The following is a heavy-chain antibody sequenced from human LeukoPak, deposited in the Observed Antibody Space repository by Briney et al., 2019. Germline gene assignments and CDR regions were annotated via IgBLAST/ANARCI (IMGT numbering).Heavy chain of an antibody. CDR3: AKEGLSSGWYWIWFDP. J-gene: IGHJ5*02. D-gene: IGHD6-19*01. CDR1: GFTVSSNY. Sequence: HSGGSLRLSCAASGFTVSSNYMSWVRQAPGKGLEWVSVIYNDGSTYYTDSVKGRFTISRDNSKNTLYLQMNSLRAEDTAVYYCAKEGLSSGWYWIWFDPWGQGTLVTVSS. V-gene: IGHV3-53*01. CDR2: IYNDGST.